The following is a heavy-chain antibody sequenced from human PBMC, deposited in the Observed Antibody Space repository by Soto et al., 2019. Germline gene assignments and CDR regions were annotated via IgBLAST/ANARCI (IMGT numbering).Heavy chain of an antibody. D-gene: IGHD1-1*01. CDR3: AKARSPGATNWNVY. Sequence: SLRLSCVVSGFTFSSSAINWVRQAPGKGLEWVSTISGSGVAKFYADSVKGRFTISRDNSNNTVSLQMNSLRAEDAAVYYCAKARSPGATNWNVYWGQGTLVTVS. V-gene: IGHV3-23*01. CDR1: GFTFSSSA. J-gene: IGHJ1*01. CDR2: ISGSGVAK.